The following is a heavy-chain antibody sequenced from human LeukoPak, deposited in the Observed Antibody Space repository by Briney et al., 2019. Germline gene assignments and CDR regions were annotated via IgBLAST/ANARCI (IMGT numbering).Heavy chain of an antibody. D-gene: IGHD1-26*01. J-gene: IGHJ4*02. CDR3: AKHSGIYFIYYVDS. CDR1: RFTFSSYG. V-gene: IGHV3-23*01. Sequence: PGGSLRLSCAASRFTFSSYGMSWVRQAPGKGLEWVSTISGSAYNTYYADSVKGRFTVSRDNSANTLYLQMNSLRADDTALYYCAKHSGIYFIYYVDSWGQGDLVTVSS. CDR2: ISGSAYNT.